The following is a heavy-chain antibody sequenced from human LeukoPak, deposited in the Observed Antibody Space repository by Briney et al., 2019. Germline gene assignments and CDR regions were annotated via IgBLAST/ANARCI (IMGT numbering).Heavy chain of an antibody. CDR3: ATARGHYYDSSGLPDY. J-gene: IGHJ4*02. CDR2: IIPILGIA. CDR1: GGTFSSYA. Sequence: SVKVSCKASGGTFSSYAISWVRQAPGQGLEWVGRIIPILGIANYAQKFQGRVPITADKSTSTAYMELSSPRSEDTAVYYCATARGHYYDSSGLPDYWGQGTLVTVSS. D-gene: IGHD3-22*01. V-gene: IGHV1-69*04.